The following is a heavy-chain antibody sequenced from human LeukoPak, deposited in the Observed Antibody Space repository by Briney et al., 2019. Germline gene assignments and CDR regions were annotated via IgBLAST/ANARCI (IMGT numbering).Heavy chain of an antibody. CDR1: GYTLTELS. D-gene: IGHD6-13*01. J-gene: IGHJ4*02. CDR3: AAGLNSDGVSPGYSSSWYKFDY. V-gene: IGHV1-24*01. CDR2: FDPEDGET. Sequence: ASVKVSCKVSGYTLTELSMHWVRQAPGKGLEWMGGFDPEDGETIYAQKFQGKVTMTEDTSTDTAYMELSSLRSEDTAVYYCAAGLNSDGVSPGYSSSWYKFDYWGQGTLVTVSS.